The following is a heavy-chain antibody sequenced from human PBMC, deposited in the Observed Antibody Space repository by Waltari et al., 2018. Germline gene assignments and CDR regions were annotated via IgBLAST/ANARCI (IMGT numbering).Heavy chain of an antibody. Sequence: QVQLQESGPGLVKPSETLSLTCTVSGGSINSYYWSWIRQPPGKGLEWIAYIYYSGSTNYNPSRKSRVTISVDTSKNQFSLKLSSVTAADTAIYYCARHEYSTTWGGLDWGQGTLVTVSS. CDR2: IYYSGST. J-gene: IGHJ4*02. V-gene: IGHV4-59*08. D-gene: IGHD6-13*01. CDR3: ARHEYSTTWGGLD. CDR1: GGSINSYY.